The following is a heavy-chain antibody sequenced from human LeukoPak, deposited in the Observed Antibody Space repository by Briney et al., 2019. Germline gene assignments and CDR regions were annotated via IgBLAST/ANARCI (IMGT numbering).Heavy chain of an antibody. J-gene: IGHJ4*02. CDR1: GYTFTSYY. CDR3: ARAPAEYYDFWSGYTRPLDY. D-gene: IGHD3-3*01. CDR2: INPSGGST. Sequence: ASVKVSCKASGYTFTSYYMHWVRQAPGQGLEWMGIINPSGGSTSYAQKFQGRVTMTRDTSTSTVCMELSSLRSEDTAVYYCARAPAEYYDFWSGYTRPLDYWGQGTLVTVSS. V-gene: IGHV1-46*01.